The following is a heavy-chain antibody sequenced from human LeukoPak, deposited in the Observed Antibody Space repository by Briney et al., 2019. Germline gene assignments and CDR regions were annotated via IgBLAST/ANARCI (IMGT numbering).Heavy chain of an antibody. Sequence: SETLSLTCAVYGGSFSGYYWSWIRQPPGKGLEWIGEINHSGSTNYNPSLKSRVTISVDTSKNQFSLKLSSVTAADTAVYYCARDHLQGAARGYYYYYMDVWGKGTTVTVSS. D-gene: IGHD6-6*01. J-gene: IGHJ6*03. CDR2: INHSGST. CDR1: GGSFSGYY. CDR3: ARDHLQGAARGYYYYYMDV. V-gene: IGHV4-34*01.